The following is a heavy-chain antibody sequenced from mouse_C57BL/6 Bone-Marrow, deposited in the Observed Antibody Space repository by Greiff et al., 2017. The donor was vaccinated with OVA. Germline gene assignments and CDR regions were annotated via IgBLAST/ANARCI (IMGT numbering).Heavy chain of an antibody. CDR2: ISNLAYSI. J-gene: IGHJ4*01. CDR3: ARLFYLYAMDY. D-gene: IGHD5-5*01. CDR1: GFTFSDYG. Sequence: DVKLVESGGGLVQPGGSLKLSCAASGFTFSDYGMAWVRQAPRKGPEWVAFISNLAYSIYYADTVTGRFTISRENAKNTLYLEMSSLRSEDTAMYYCARLFYLYAMDYWGQGTSVTVSS. V-gene: IGHV5-15*01.